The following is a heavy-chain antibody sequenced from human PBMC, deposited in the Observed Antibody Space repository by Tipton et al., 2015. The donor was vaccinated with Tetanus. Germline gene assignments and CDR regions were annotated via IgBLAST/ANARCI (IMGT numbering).Heavy chain of an antibody. CDR2: IFYSGRT. D-gene: IGHD6-6*01. Sequence: GLVKPSETLSLTCNVSGDSMTDFYWSWIRQPPGKGLEWIAYIFYSGRTQYNPSLKSRVAISVDTSKNQFSLRLSSVTAADTAVYYCARPTLRLVIDSWGQGTLVTVSS. CDR1: GDSMTDFY. V-gene: IGHV4-59*12. CDR3: ARPTLRLVIDS. J-gene: IGHJ4*02.